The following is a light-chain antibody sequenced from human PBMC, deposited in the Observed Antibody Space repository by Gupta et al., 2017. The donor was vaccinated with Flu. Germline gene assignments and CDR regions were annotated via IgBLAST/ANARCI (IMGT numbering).Light chain of an antibody. CDR1: SNDVGSSNR. V-gene: IGLV2-11*01. CDR3: SSHAGRVTWV. J-gene: IGLJ1*01. CDR2: DVT. Sequence: QSAPTQPRSVSWSPGQSVTLSCTGTSNDVGSSNRVSWYQQRPGKAPKLILYDVTERPSGVPDRFSGSKSGNTASLTISGLQADDEADYYCSSHAGRVTWVFGAGTTVTVL.